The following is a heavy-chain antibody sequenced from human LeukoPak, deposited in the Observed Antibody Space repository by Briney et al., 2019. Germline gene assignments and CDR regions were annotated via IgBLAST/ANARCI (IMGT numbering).Heavy chain of an antibody. CDR3: AREPVDYGSGSIDC. J-gene: IGHJ4*02. D-gene: IGHD3-10*01. Sequence: PSETLSLTCTVSGGSISSYNGSWIRQPAGKGLEWIGRIHASGSINYNRSLKSRLTMSLDTSKNQFSLRLSSVTAADTAVYYCAREPVDYGSGSIDCWGQGTLVSVSS. V-gene: IGHV4-4*07. CDR2: IHASGSI. CDR1: GGSISSYN.